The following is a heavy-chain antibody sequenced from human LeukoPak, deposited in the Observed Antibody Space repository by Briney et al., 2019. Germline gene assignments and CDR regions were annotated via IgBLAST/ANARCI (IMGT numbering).Heavy chain of an antibody. V-gene: IGHV3-23*01. J-gene: IGHJ5*02. D-gene: IGHD2-15*01. CDR3: AKDPLYCSGGSCPNWFDP. Sequence: PGESPRLSCAASGFTFSSYAMSWVRQAPGKGLEWVSAISGSGTNTYYADSVKGRFTISRDNSKNSLYLQMNSLRAEDTAVYYCAKDPLYCSGGSCPNWFDPWGQGTLVTVSS. CDR2: ISGSGTNT. CDR1: GFTFSSYA.